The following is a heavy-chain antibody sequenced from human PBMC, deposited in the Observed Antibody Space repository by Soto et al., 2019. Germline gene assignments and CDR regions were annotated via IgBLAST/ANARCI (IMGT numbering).Heavy chain of an antibody. CDR1: GGSISSSSYY. V-gene: IGHV4-39*01. J-gene: IGHJ4*02. D-gene: IGHD6-19*01. Sequence: SETLSLTCTVSGGSISSSSYYWGWIRQPPGKGLEWIGSIYYSGSTYYNPSLKSRVTISVDTSKNQFSLKLSSVTAADTAVYYCARLGPYSSGWSPLYYWGQGTLVTVSS. CDR3: ARLGPYSSGWSPLYY. CDR2: IYYSGST.